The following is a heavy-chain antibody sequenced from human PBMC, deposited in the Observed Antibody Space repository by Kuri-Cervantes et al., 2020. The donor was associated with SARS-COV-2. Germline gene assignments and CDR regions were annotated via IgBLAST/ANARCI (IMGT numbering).Heavy chain of an antibody. V-gene: IGHV3-48*01. J-gene: IGHJ6*02. CDR1: GFTFSSYG. D-gene: IGHD3-3*01. CDR2: ISSSSTTI. Sequence: GESLKISCAASGFTFSSYGMQWVRQAPGKGLEWISHISSSSTTIYYADSVEGRFTVSRDNARNSVYLQMDSLRAADTAVYYCASPRYYDFWSGPAGVMDVWGQGTTVTVSS. CDR3: ASPRYYDFWSGPAGVMDV.